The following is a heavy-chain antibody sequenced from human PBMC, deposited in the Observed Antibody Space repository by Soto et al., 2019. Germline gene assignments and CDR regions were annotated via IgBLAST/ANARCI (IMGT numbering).Heavy chain of an antibody. CDR3: ARVGYDRIDY. V-gene: IGHV4-34*01. CDR1: GGSFSGYY. Sequence: QVQLQQWGAGLLKPSETLSLTCAVYGGSFSGYYWSWIRQPPGKGLEWIGEINHSGSTNYNPSLKSRVTLSVDPSKNQFSLKLSSVTAADTAVYYCARVGYDRIDYWGQGTLVTVSS. CDR2: INHSGST. D-gene: IGHD3-22*01. J-gene: IGHJ4*02.